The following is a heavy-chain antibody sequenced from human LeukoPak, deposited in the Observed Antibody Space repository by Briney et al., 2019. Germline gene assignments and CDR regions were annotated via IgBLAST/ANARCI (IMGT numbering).Heavy chain of an antibody. CDR2: IYTTGST. D-gene: IGHD3/OR15-3a*01. V-gene: IGHV4-4*07. CDR3: ARQTGSGLFILP. CDR1: GGSISSYY. Sequence: PSETLSLTCTVSGGSISSYYWTWIRQPAGKGLEWIGRIYTTGSTNYNPSLKSRVTMSVDTSKNQFSLRLTSVTAADTAVYYCARQTGSGLFILPGGQGTLVTVSS. J-gene: IGHJ4*02.